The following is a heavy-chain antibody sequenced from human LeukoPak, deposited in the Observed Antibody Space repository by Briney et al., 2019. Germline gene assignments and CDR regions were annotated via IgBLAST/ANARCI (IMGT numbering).Heavy chain of an antibody. Sequence: PGGSLRLSCAASGFTFSSYGMSWVRQAPGKGLEWVSAISGSGGSTYNADSVKGRFTISRDNSKNTVYLQMNSLRAEDTAIYYCAKERYYDYVWGSYLDYWGQGTLVTVSS. CDR1: GFTFSSYG. CDR3: AKERYYDYVWGSYLDY. V-gene: IGHV3-23*01. D-gene: IGHD3-16*01. CDR2: ISGSGGST. J-gene: IGHJ4*02.